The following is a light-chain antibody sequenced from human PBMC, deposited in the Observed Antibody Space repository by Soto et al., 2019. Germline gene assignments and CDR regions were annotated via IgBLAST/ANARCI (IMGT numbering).Light chain of an antibody. V-gene: IGLV2-14*03. Sequence: QSVLTQPASVSGSPGQSITISCTGTSSVFGGYNYVSWYQQHPGKAPNLLIYDVSNRPSGISNRFSGSKSGNTASLTISGLRAEDEADYYCSLYSSSSTLYVFGTGTKVTVL. J-gene: IGLJ1*01. CDR1: SSVFGGYNY. CDR3: SLYSSSSTLYV. CDR2: DVS.